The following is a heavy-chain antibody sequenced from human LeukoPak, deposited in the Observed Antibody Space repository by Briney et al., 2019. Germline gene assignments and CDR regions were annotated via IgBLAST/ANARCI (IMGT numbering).Heavy chain of an antibody. CDR1: GFTFSGYA. D-gene: IGHD5-24*01. V-gene: IGHV3-23*01. CDR2: ISVTGDYT. Sequence: PGGSLRLSCADSGFTFSGYAVSWVRQPPGKGLEWVLGISVTGDYTHYADSVKGRFSVSRDNSKNTLYLHMNSLTVEDTAVYFCATFRGDGYNLGFDNWGQGTLVTV. CDR3: ATFRGDGYNLGFDN. J-gene: IGHJ4*02.